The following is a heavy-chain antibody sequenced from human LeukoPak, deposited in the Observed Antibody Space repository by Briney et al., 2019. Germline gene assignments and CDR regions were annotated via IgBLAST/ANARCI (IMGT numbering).Heavy chain of an antibody. Sequence: SGGSLRLSCAASGFTFSSYVMTWVRQAPGKGLEWVSTIKDNGHTTFYADSVKGRFTISRDNSKNTLYLQMNSLRAEDTAVYFCTKDHDSTGYPPSDYWGQGTLVTVSS. J-gene: IGHJ4*02. D-gene: IGHD3-22*01. CDR2: IKDNGHTT. V-gene: IGHV3-23*01. CDR1: GFTFSSYV. CDR3: TKDHDSTGYPPSDY.